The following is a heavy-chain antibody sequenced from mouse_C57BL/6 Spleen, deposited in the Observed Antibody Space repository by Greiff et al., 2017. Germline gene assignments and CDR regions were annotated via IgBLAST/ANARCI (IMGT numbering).Heavy chain of an antibody. CDR1: GYTFTSYG. J-gene: IGHJ2*01. CDR2: IYPRSGNT. V-gene: IGHV1-81*01. D-gene: IGHD1-1*01. Sequence: VQLQQSGAELARPGASVKLSCKASGYTFTSYGISWVKQRTGQGLEWIGEIYPRSGNTYYNEKFKGKATLTADKSSSTAYMELRSLTSEDSAVYFCASGALDYYGSSYNYWGQGTTLTVSS. CDR3: ASGALDYYGSSYNY.